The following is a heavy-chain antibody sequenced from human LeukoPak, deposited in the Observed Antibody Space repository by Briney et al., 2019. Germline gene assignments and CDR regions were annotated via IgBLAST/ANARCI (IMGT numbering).Heavy chain of an antibody. V-gene: IGHV1-69*05. J-gene: IGHJ6*03. Sequence: SVKVSCKASGGTFSSYAISWVRQAPGQGLEGMGRFIPIFGTTNYAQKFQGRVTITTDESTSTAYMDLSSLRSEDTAVYYCARAGGSGYYYYYMDVWGKGTTVTVSS. CDR1: GGTFSSYA. CDR3: ARAGGSGYYYYYMDV. D-gene: IGHD3-10*01. CDR2: FIPIFGTT.